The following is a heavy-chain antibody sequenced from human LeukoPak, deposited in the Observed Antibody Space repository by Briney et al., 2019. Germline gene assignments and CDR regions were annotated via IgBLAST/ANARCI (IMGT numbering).Heavy chain of an antibody. CDR1: GGSITGWY. CDR3: ARDLNPEAAAGTGGFDY. D-gene: IGHD6-13*01. J-gene: IGHJ4*02. Sequence: PSETLSLTCTVSGGSITGWYWSWIRQPPGKGLEWIGYIYGSGYTNYNPSLKSRVTMSVDTSKNHFSLKLTSVTAADTATYYCARDLNPEAAAGTGGFDYWGQGTLVTVSS. V-gene: IGHV4-59*01. CDR2: IYGSGYT.